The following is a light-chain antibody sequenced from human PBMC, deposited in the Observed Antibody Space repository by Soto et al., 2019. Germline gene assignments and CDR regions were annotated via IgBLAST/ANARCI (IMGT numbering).Light chain of an antibody. CDR2: EVR. CDR1: SSDVGSYNL. J-gene: IGLJ1*01. Sequence: QSALTQPASVSGSPGQSITISCTGTSSDVGSYNLVSWYQQHPGKAPKLMIYEVRKRPSGVSNRFSGSKSGNTASLTISGLKAEDEADYYCCSHAGSSTYVFGTGTKLTVL. CDR3: CSHAGSSTYV. V-gene: IGLV2-23*02.